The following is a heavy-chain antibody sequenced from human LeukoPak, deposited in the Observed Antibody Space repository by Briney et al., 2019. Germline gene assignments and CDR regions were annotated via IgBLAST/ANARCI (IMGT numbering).Heavy chain of an antibody. Sequence: GGSLRLSCAASGFTFSSYSMNWVRQAPGKGLEWVSSISSSSSYIYYADSVKGRFTISRDNAKNSLYLQMNSLTAEDTAVYYCARVVDSSGPQGGFDYWGQGTLVTVSS. CDR2: ISSSSSYI. J-gene: IGHJ4*02. CDR3: ARVVDSSGPQGGFDY. CDR1: GFTFSSYS. V-gene: IGHV3-21*01. D-gene: IGHD6-19*01.